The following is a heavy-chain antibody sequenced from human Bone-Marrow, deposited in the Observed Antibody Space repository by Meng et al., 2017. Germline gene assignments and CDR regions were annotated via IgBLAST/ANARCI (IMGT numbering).Heavy chain of an antibody. CDR1: GGPFSSYV. Sequence: QVQVVQWGDEVRKPGSSVKVSCKASGGPFSSYVISWVRQAPGQGLEWMGGIIPIFGTANYAQKFQGRVTITADKSTSTAYMELSSLRSEDTAVYYCARVVGYSGSYELDPWGQGTLVTVSS. J-gene: IGHJ5*02. CDR3: ARVVGYSGSYELDP. D-gene: IGHD1-26*01. CDR2: IIPIFGTA. V-gene: IGHV1-69*06.